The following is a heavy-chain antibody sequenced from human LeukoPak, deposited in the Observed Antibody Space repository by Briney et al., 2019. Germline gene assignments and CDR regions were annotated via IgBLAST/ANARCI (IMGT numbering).Heavy chain of an antibody. CDR3: ARAGRVGWFGEFDY. V-gene: IGHV1-18*01. Sequence: ASVKVSCTASGYTCSSYGISWVRQWLGQGLGWVGWISAYNGHTNYAQNLQGRVTMTTDTSTSTAYMELRSLRSDDTAVYYCARAGRVGWFGEFDYWGQGTLVTVSS. CDR1: GYTCSSYG. D-gene: IGHD3-10*01. J-gene: IGHJ4*02. CDR2: ISAYNGHT.